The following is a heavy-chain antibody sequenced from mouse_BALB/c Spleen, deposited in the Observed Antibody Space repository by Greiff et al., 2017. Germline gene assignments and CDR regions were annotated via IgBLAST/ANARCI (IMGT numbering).Heavy chain of an antibody. CDR2: IWGDGST. CDR3: ARDRYYGYGWFAY. CDR1: GFSLTGYG. D-gene: IGHD1-2*01. V-gene: IGHV2-6-7*01. Sequence: QVQLKESGPGLVAPSQSLSITCTVSGFSLTGYGVNWVRQPPGKGLEWLGMIWGDGSTDYNSALKSRLSISKDNSKSQVFLKMNSLQTDDTARYYCARDRYYGYGWFAYWGQGTLVTVSA. J-gene: IGHJ3*01.